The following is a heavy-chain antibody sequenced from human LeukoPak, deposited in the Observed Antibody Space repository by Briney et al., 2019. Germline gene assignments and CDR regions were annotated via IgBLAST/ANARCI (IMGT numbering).Heavy chain of an antibody. CDR3: TRPSYDSSVSGVVY. D-gene: IGHD3-22*01. CDR2: IRSKANSYAT. CDR1: GFTFSGSA. J-gene: IGHJ4*02. Sequence: GGSLRLSCATSGFTFSGSAIHWVRQASGKGLEWVGRIRSKANSYATTDVASVKGRYTISRDDSKNTAYLEMSSLKTEDTAVYYCTRPSYDSSVSGVVYWGQGTLVTVSS. V-gene: IGHV3-73*01.